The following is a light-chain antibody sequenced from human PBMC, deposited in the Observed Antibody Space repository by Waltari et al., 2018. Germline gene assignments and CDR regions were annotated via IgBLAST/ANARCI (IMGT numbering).Light chain of an antibody. Sequence: DIQMTQSLSTLSASIGDRVTITCRASQSCNNELAWYQQKPGKAPKLLISDASNLESGVPSRFSGSGSGTEFTLVISGLQPDDFATYYCQQHRRYSSFGRGTKVEIK. CDR1: QSCNNE. CDR2: DAS. CDR3: QQHRRYSS. V-gene: IGKV1-5*01. J-gene: IGKJ4*02.